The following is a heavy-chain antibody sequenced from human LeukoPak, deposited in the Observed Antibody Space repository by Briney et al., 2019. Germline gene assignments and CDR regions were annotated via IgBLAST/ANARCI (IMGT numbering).Heavy chain of an antibody. CDR3: ARGGAARPDY. J-gene: IGHJ4*02. V-gene: IGHV3-48*01. CDR1: GFTFSSYS. Sequence: GGSLRLSCAASGFTFSSYSMHWVRQAPGKGLEWVSYISSSSSTISYAESVKGRFTISRDNAKNSLYLQVNSLRAEDTAVYYCARGGAARPDYWGQGTLVTVSS. D-gene: IGHD6-6*01. CDR2: ISSSSSTI.